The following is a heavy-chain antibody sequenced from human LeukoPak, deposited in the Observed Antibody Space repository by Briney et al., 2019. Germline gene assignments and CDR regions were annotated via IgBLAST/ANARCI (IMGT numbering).Heavy chain of an antibody. CDR2: ISYDGSNK. V-gene: IGHV3-30*03. J-gene: IGHJ4*02. Sequence: GGSLRLSCAASGFTFSSYGMHWVRRAPGKGLEWVAVISYDGSNKYYADSVKGRFTISRDNSKNTLYLQMNSLRAEDTAVYYCARSYYYDSSGSPGPFDYWGQGTLVTVSS. CDR1: GFTFSSYG. CDR3: ARSYYYDSSGSPGPFDY. D-gene: IGHD3-22*01.